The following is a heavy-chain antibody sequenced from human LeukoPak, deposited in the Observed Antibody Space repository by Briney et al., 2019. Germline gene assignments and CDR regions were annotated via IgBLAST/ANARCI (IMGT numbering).Heavy chain of an antibody. Sequence: GGSLRLSCVASGFTFSSYSMNWVRQAPGKGLEWVSYITSSSSTIYYADSVKGRFTISRDNAKNSLYLQMNSLRAEDTAVYYCARATTYYDFLTGYSPNYFDYWGQGTLVTVSS. CDR1: GFTFSSYS. J-gene: IGHJ4*02. V-gene: IGHV3-48*01. D-gene: IGHD3-9*01. CDR3: ARATTYYDFLTGYSPNYFDY. CDR2: ITSSSSTI.